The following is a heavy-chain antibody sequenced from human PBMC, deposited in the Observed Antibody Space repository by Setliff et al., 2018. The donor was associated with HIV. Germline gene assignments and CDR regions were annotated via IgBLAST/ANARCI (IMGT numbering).Heavy chain of an antibody. CDR1: EFIFSNYW. CDR2: IDHFGSEE. D-gene: IGHD3-10*01. Sequence: GGSLRLSCTASEFIFSNYWMSWVRQAPGKGLEWVASIDHFGSEENYVDSVRGRFTVSRDNTKNSLHLQLDSLSAEDAAVYFCARDGHLYGQPFDYWGQGALVTVSS. V-gene: IGHV3-7*05. J-gene: IGHJ4*02. CDR3: ARDGHLYGQPFDY.